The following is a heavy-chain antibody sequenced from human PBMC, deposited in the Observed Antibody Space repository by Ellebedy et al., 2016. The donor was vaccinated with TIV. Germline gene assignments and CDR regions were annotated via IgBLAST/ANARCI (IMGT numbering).Heavy chain of an antibody. CDR3: ARDRDYYGSGSYYNIDC. V-gene: IGHV1-46*01. D-gene: IGHD3-10*01. J-gene: IGHJ4*02. Sequence: ASVKVSCKASGYTFTTYYIHWVRQAPGQGLEWMGIINPGGGSTTYAQKFQGRVIVTRDTSTSTVYMELTSLRSEDTAVYYCARDRDYYGSGSYYNIDCWGQGTLVTVSS. CDR2: INPGGGST. CDR1: GYTFTTYY.